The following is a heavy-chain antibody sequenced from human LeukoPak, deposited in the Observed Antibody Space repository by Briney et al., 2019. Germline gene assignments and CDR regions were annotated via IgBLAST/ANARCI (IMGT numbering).Heavy chain of an antibody. D-gene: IGHD3-3*01. V-gene: IGHV4-34*01. J-gene: IGHJ5*02. CDR3: ARDCYDFWSGYYNGWFDP. Sequence: SETLSLTCAVYGGSFSGYYWSWIRQPPGEGLEWIGEINHSGSTNYNPSLKSRVTISVDTSKNQFSLKLSSVTAADTAVYYCARDCYDFWSGYYNGWFDPWGQGTLVTVSS. CDR1: GGSFSGYY. CDR2: INHSGST.